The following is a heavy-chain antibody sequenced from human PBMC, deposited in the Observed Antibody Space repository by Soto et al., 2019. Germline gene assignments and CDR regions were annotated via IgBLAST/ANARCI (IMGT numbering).Heavy chain of an antibody. CDR3: ARVRQYCSGTSCYLDP. D-gene: IGHD2-2*01. CDR1: GGSISSSNW. J-gene: IGHJ5*02. Sequence: QVQLQESGPGLVKPSETLSLTCAVSGGSISSSNWWHWVRQPPGKGLEWIGEIHHSGTTNYNPSLKSRVAISVDKSKNPSSLELNYGTAADTAVCYCARVRQYCSGTSCYLDPWGQGTLVTVSS. CDR2: IHHSGTT. V-gene: IGHV4-4*02.